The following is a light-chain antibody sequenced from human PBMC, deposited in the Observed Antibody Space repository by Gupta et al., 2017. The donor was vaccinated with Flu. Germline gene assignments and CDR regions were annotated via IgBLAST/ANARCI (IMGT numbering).Light chain of an antibody. Sequence: DIQITQSPSSLSASVGDRVTITRRTSQGISSFLNWYQQKPGKAPRLLITAASHLQSGVPSRFSGSGSGTDFTLTISRLQPEDFATYYCQQSYRTAFGPGTKVDLK. J-gene: IGKJ3*01. CDR3: QQSYRTA. V-gene: IGKV1-39*01. CDR1: QGISSF. CDR2: AAS.